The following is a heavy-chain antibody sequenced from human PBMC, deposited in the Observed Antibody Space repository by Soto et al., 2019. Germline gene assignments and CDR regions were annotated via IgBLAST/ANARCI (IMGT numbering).Heavy chain of an antibody. V-gene: IGHV4-34*01. J-gene: IGHJ6*02. Sequence: SETLSLTCAVYGGSFSCYYWSWIRQPPGKGLEWIGEINHSGSTNYNPSLKSRVTISVDTSKNQFSLKLSSVTAADTAVYYCASEYSSSLGGMDVWGQGTTVTVS. CDR1: GGSFSCYY. D-gene: IGHD6-6*01. CDR3: ASEYSSSLGGMDV. CDR2: INHSGST.